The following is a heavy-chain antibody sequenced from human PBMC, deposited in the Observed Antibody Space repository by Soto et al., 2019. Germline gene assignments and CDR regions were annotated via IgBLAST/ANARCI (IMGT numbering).Heavy chain of an antibody. CDR3: ARKDILSGLDY. V-gene: IGHV3-74*01. CDR1: GFTFTSYW. Sequence: EVQLVESGGNLVQPGWSLRLSCAASGFTFTSYWMHWVRQPPGMGLMWVARINTEGSSTSYADAVKGRFTISRDNSKNTLYLEMNSLRVEDTAVYYCARKDILSGLDYWGQGTLVSVSS. CDR2: INTEGSST. D-gene: IGHD3-9*01. J-gene: IGHJ4*02.